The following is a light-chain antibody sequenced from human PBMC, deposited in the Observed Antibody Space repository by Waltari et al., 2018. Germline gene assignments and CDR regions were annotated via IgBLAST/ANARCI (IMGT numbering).Light chain of an antibody. J-gene: IGLJ3*02. CDR3: AVWDASLGGV. CDR1: NSNIGSNF. CDR2: NNN. Sequence: QSVLTQPPSVSGTPGQRVTISCYGSNSNIGSNFVNWYQQLPGTAPKHLIYNNNQGPSWFPDRFSASKSDTSASLAISGLQSEDEADYYCAVWDASLGGVFGGGTKLTVL. V-gene: IGLV1-44*01.